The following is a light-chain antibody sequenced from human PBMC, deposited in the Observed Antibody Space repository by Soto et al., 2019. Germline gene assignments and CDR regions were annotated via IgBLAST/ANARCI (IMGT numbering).Light chain of an antibody. V-gene: IGKV3-11*01. Sequence: DIVLTQSPATLSSSPGERVTLSCGASQSVGSYLAWYQQTPGQAPRLLIYDATYRATGIPARFSGSGSGTDFTLSISSLEPEDFSTYYCQQSYSTPPYTFGQGTKLEMK. CDR1: QSVGSY. J-gene: IGKJ2*01. CDR3: QQSYSTPPYT. CDR2: DAT.